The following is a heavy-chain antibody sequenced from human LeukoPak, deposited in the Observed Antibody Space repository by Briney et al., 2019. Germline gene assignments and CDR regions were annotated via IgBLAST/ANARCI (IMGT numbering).Heavy chain of an antibody. CDR2: ISSSSSYI. CDR1: GFTLSSNW. V-gene: IGHV3-21*01. CDR3: ARAKTYSGSYNDAFDI. D-gene: IGHD1-26*01. J-gene: IGHJ3*02. Sequence: SGGSLRLSCAVSGFTLSSNWMHWVRQVPGKGLEWVSSISSSSSYIYYADSVKGRFTISRDNAENSLYLQMNSLRADDTAVYYCARAKTYSGSYNDAFDIWGQGTMVTVSS.